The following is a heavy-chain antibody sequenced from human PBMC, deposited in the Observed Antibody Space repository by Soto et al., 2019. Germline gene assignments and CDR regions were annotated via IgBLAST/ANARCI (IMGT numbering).Heavy chain of an antibody. CDR3: ASGFCGSAACLRMDV. J-gene: IGHJ6*02. D-gene: IGHD2-2*03. CDR2: IYESGVRR. CDR1: GFTFSRYA. Sequence: EVQVVESGGDLVQPGGSLRLSCAASGFTFSRYAMNWVRQAPGKGLEWVAGIYESGVRRDYANAVKGRFTISRDNSQNTASLHITSLSNEDTGAYYCASGFCGSAACLRMDVWGQGTTVIVS. V-gene: IGHV3-23*04.